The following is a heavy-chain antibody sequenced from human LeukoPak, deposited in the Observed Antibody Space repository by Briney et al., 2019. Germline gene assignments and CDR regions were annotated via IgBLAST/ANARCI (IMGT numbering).Heavy chain of an antibody. D-gene: IGHD3-10*01. J-gene: IGHJ4*02. Sequence: SETLSLTCTVSGGSLSNHYWSWIRQPPGKGLEWIGYIYYSGSTNYNPSLKSRVTISVDTSKNQFSLKLSSVTAADTAVYYCARDSPLRQLDYWGQGTLVTVSS. CDR1: GGSLSNHY. CDR2: IYYSGST. CDR3: ARDSPLRQLDY. V-gene: IGHV4-59*11.